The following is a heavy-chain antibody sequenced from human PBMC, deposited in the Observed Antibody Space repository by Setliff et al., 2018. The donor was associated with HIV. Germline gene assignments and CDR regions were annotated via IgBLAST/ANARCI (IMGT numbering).Heavy chain of an antibody. V-gene: IGHV4-59*01. CDR3: ARVHLYDATAYYSSFES. J-gene: IGHJ4*02. CDR2: ISHTGST. Sequence: PSETLSLTCSVSKGSINGYYWTCIRQPPGKGLEWIGYISHTGSTNFNPSLKSRVSMSVDLSKNQFPLHLVSVTAADTVVYFCARVHLYDATAYYSSFESWGPGILVTSPQ. D-gene: IGHD2-21*01. CDR1: KGSINGYY.